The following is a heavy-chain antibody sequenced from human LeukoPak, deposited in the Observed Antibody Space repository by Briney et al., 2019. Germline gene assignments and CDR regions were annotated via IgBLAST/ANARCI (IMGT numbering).Heavy chain of an antibody. CDR1: GFTFSSYW. CDR2: IKEDGSDK. Sequence: GGSLRHSCAASGFTFSSYWMSWVRQAPGKGLEWVANIKEDGSDKYYVDSVKGRFTISRDNAKNSLYLQMNSLRAEDTAVYYCARASAVAGTREYWGQGTLVTVSS. CDR3: ARASAVAGTREY. D-gene: IGHD6-19*01. J-gene: IGHJ4*02. V-gene: IGHV3-7*01.